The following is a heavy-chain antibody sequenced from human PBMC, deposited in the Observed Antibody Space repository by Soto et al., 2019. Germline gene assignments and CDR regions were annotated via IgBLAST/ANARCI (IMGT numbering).Heavy chain of an antibody. V-gene: IGHV1-18*04. CDR3: ARVVVVVRAAIWWFDP. CDR1: GYTFTSYG. Sequence: ASVKVSCKASGYTFTSYGISWVRQAPGQGLEWMGWISAYNGNTNYAQKLQGRVPMTTDTSTSTAYMELRSLRSDDTAVYYCARVVVVVRAAIWWFDPWGQGTLVTVSS. CDR2: ISAYNGNT. J-gene: IGHJ5*02. D-gene: IGHD2-2*01.